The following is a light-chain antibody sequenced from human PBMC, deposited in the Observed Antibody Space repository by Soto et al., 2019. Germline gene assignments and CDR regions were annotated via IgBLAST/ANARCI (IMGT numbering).Light chain of an antibody. J-gene: IGKJ1*01. CDR2: GAS. V-gene: IGKV3-20*01. CDR3: QQDASSPTWT. Sequence: EIVLTQSPGTLSLSPGERATLSCRASQSVSSSYLAWYQQKPGQAPRLLIYGASSRATGIPDRFSGSGSGTDFTLTISRLEPEDFALYYCQQDASSPTWTFGQGTKVEIK. CDR1: QSVSSSY.